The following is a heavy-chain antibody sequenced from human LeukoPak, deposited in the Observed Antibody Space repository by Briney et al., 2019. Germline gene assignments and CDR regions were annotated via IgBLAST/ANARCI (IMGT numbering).Heavy chain of an antibody. J-gene: IGHJ3*02. V-gene: IGHV3-21*04. CDR1: GFTFSSYS. CDR2: ISTSSSYI. Sequence: GGSLRLSCAASGFTFSSYSMSWVRQAPGKGLEWVSSISTSSSYIYYADSVKGRFTISRDNSKNTLYLQMNSLRGEDTAVYYCARGGSYLSAFDIWGQGTMVTVSS. CDR3: ARGGSYLSAFDI. D-gene: IGHD1-26*01.